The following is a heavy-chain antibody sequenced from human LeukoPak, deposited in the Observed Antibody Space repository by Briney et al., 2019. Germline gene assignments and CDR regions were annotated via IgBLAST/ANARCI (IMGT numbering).Heavy chain of an antibody. J-gene: IGHJ3*02. CDR1: GFTFSSYG. V-gene: IGHV3-30*02. CDR2: IRYDGSNK. D-gene: IGHD3-10*01. CDR3: AKGLLWFGELDLDAFDI. Sequence: GGSLRLSCAASGFTFSSYGMNWVRQSPGKGLEWVAFIRYDGSNKYYADSVKGRFTISRDNSKNTLYLQMNSLRAEDTAVYYCAKGLLWFGELDLDAFDIWGQGTMVTVSS.